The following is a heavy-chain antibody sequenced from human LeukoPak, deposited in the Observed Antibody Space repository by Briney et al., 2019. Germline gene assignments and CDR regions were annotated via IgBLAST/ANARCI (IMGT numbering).Heavy chain of an antibody. CDR3: ARGWESYGDFDI. CDR1: GYTFTSYG. CDR2: ISAYNGNT. D-gene: IGHD4-17*01. V-gene: IGHV1-18*01. Sequence: ASMKVSCKASGYTFTSYGISWVRQAPGQGLEWVGWISAYNGNTNYAQKLQGRVTMTTDTSTSTAYMELRSLRSDDTAVYYCARGWESYGDFDIWGQGTMVTVSS. J-gene: IGHJ3*02.